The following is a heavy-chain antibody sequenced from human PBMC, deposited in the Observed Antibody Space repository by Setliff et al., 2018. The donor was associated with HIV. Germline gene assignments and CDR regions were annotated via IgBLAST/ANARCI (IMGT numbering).Heavy chain of an antibody. Sequence: SETLSLTCTVSGYSISSGFYWGWIRQPPGKGLEWIGSIYHSGNTYYNPSLKSRVTISVDTSKNQFSLKLSSVTAADAAVYYCARLFSSSWYSYFDYWGQGTLVTVSS. CDR3: ARLFSSSWYSYFDY. J-gene: IGHJ4*02. D-gene: IGHD6-13*01. V-gene: IGHV4-38-2*02. CDR2: IYHSGNT. CDR1: GYSISSGFY.